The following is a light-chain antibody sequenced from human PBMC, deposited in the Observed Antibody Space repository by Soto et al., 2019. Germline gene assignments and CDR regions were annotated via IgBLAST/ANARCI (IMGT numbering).Light chain of an antibody. Sequence: EIVMTQSPATLSVSPGERATLSCRASQSISSNLAWYQQKPGQAPRLLIYGAFTRATGIPARFSGSGSGTGTEFTLTISSLQSEDFAVYYCQQYNNWLLWTFGQGTKVEMK. CDR1: QSISSN. CDR3: QQYNNWLLWT. V-gene: IGKV3-15*01. CDR2: GAF. J-gene: IGKJ1*01.